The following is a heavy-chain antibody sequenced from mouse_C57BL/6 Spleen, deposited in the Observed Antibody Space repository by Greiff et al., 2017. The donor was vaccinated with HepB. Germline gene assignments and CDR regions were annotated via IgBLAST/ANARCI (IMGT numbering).Heavy chain of an antibody. CDR2: IDPETGGT. CDR1: GYTFTDYE. V-gene: IGHV1-15*01. D-gene: IGHD2-3*01. CDR3: TRKRDGYYLFAY. Sequence: LVESGAELVRPGASVTLSCKASGYTFTDYEMHWVKQTPVHGLEWIGAIDPETGGTAYNQKFKGKAILTADKSSSTAYMELRSLTSEDSAVYYCTRKRDGYYLFAYWGQGTLVTVSA. J-gene: IGHJ3*01.